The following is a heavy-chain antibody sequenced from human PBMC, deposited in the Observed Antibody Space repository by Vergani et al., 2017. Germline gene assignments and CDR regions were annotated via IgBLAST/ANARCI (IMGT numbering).Heavy chain of an antibody. CDR2: IDHTGRH. J-gene: IGHJ6*03. CDR1: GASFTSYH. Sequence: QVQLQQWGGGLLKPSETLSLTCVVNGASFTSYHWTWIRQSPGEGLEWVGDIDHTGRHDYNPSLKSRLTMSVDKSRNQFSLTLNSVTATDTAIYVCARVNTETNGHLYYYYYMDVWGQGTAVTVS. D-gene: IGHD4-11*01. V-gene: IGHV4-34*01. CDR3: ARVNTETNGHLYYYYYMDV.